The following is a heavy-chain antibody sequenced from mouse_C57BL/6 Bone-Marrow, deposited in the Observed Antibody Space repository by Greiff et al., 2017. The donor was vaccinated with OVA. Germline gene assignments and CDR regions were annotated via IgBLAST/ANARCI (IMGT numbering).Heavy chain of an antibody. CDR3: ASPLLYYYAMDY. Sequence: EVQVEESGGDLVKPGGSLKLSCAASGYTFSSYGMSWVRQTPDKRLEWVATISSGGSYTYYTDSVKGRVTLSRDNAKNTLYLQMRSLKSEDTAMYYCASPLLYYYAMDYWGQGTSVTVSS. CDR1: GYTFSSYG. V-gene: IGHV5-6*01. CDR2: ISSGGSYT. D-gene: IGHD6-1*01. J-gene: IGHJ4*01.